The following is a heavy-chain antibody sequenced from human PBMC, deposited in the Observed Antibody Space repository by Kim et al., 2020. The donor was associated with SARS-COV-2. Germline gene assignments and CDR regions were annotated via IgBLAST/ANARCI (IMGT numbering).Heavy chain of an antibody. V-gene: IGHV4-39*01. CDR3: ARLMITFGGVIVLIDY. J-gene: IGHJ4*02. Sequence: SLKSRVTISEDTSKNQFSLKLSSVTAAETAVYYCARLMITFGGVIVLIDYWGQGTLVTVSS. D-gene: IGHD3-16*02.